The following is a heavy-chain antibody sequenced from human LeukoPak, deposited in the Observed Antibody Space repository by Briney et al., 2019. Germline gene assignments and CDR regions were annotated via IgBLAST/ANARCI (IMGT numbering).Heavy chain of an antibody. CDR1: GGTFSSYA. J-gene: IGHJ6*02. Sequence: SVKVSCKGSGGTFSSYAISWARQAPGQGLEWMGGIIPIFGTANYAQKFQGRATITADESTSTAYMELSSLRSEDTAVYYCARERYQLLVPYYYYGMDVWGQGTTVTVSS. V-gene: IGHV1-69*01. D-gene: IGHD2-2*01. CDR2: IIPIFGTA. CDR3: ARERYQLLVPYYYYGMDV.